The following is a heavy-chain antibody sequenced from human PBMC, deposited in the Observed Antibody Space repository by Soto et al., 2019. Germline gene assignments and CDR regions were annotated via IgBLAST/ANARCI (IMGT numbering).Heavy chain of an antibody. CDR3: ARASSGSNYFEY. CDR1: GFTFSWYA. CDR2: ISYGATQE. V-gene: IGHV3-30*03. Sequence: QVQLVESGGGVVQPGRSLRLSCEASGFTFSWYAMHWVRQSPGKGLEWVALISYGATQEYYEGSVKARFTLSRDNSKITLYLQMNRLRVDDTAVYDCARASSGSNYFEYWGPGTLVTFSS. D-gene: IGHD1-26*01. J-gene: IGHJ4*02.